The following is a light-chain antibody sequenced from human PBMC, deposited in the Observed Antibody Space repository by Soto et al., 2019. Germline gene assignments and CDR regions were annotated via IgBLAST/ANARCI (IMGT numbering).Light chain of an antibody. CDR3: QQYGSSPRT. Sequence: EFVLTQSPGTLSLSPGGRATLSCRASQSVSSSYLAWYQQKPGQAPRLLIYGASSRATGIPDRFSGSGSGTDFTLTISRLEPEDFAVYYCQQYGSSPRTFGQGTKLEIK. J-gene: IGKJ2*01. CDR2: GAS. CDR1: QSVSSSY. V-gene: IGKV3-20*01.